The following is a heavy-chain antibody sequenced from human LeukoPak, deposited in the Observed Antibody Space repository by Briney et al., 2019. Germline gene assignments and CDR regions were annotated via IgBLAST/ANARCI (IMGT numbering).Heavy chain of an antibody. D-gene: IGHD2-21*02. CDR1: GGSISSYY. V-gene: IGHV4-59*01. J-gene: IGHJ6*03. Sequence: PETLSLTCTVSGGSISSYYWSWIRQPPGKGLEWIGYIYYSGSTNYNPSLKSRVTISVDTSKNQFSLKLSSVTAADTAVYYCARGVTQEYYYYYYYMDVWGKGTTVTVSS. CDR3: ARGVTQEYYYYYYYMDV. CDR2: IYYSGST.